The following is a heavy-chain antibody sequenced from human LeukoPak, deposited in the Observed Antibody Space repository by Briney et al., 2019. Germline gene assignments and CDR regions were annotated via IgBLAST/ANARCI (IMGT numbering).Heavy chain of an antibody. Sequence: PSETLSLTCAVYGGSFSGYSWSWIRQPPGKGLEWIGEINHSGSTNYNPSLKSRVTISVDTSKNQFSLKLSSVTAADTAVYYCARSRDYYDSSGYYFFDYWGQGTLVTVSS. CDR1: GGSFSGYS. CDR2: INHSGST. CDR3: ARSRDYYDSSGYYFFDY. J-gene: IGHJ4*02. V-gene: IGHV4-34*01. D-gene: IGHD3-22*01.